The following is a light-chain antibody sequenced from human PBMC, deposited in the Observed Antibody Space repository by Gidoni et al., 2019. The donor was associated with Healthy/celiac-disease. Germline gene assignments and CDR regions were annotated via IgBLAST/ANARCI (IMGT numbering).Light chain of an antibody. CDR2: AAS. J-gene: IGKJ5*01. CDR1: QSISSY. V-gene: IGKV1-39*01. Sequence: DIQMTQSPPSLSASVGDRVTITCRASQSISSYLNWYQQKPGKAPKPLIYAASSLQSGVPSRFSGSGSGTDFTLTISSLQPEDFATYYCQQSYSTPQITFGQGTRLEIK. CDR3: QQSYSTPQIT.